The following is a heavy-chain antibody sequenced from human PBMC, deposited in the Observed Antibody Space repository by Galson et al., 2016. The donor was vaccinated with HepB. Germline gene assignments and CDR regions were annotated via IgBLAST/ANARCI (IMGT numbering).Heavy chain of an antibody. D-gene: IGHD3-3*01. V-gene: IGHV4-31*03. J-gene: IGHJ4*02. CDR1: GGSISSGVYY. Sequence: TLSLTCTVSGGSISSGVYYWSWVRQHPGKGLEWIGYIHYTGGTYYNPSLKSRVTISVDTSKNQFSLKLSSVTAADTAVYYCARNYDFWSGYYGLDYWGQGTLVTVSS. CDR3: ARNYDFWSGYYGLDY. CDR2: IHYTGGT.